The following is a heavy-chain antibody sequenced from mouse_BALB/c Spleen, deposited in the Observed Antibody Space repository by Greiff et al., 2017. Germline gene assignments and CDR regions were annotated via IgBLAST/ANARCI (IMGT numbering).Heavy chain of an antibody. CDR2: ISDGGSYT. CDR1: GFTFSDYY. D-gene: IGHD1-1*01. V-gene: IGHV5-4*02. CDR3: ARERDYGSSSWFAY. J-gene: IGHJ3*01. Sequence: DVMLVESGGGLVKPGGSLKLSCAASGFTFSDYYMYWVRQTPEKRLEWVATISDGGSYTYYPDSVKGRFTISRDNAKNNLYLQMSSLKSEDTAMYYCARERDYGSSSWFAYWGQGTLVTVSA.